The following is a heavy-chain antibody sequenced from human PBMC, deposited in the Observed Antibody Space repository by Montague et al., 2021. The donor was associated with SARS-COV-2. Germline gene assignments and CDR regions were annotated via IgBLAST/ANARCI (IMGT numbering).Heavy chain of an antibody. J-gene: IGHJ6*02. V-gene: IGHV4-59*12. CDR2: IHYSGRT. Sequence: SETLSLTCTVSNASFDNYYCSWVRQSPGKGLEYIGYIHYSGRTNYNQSLRSKVTISIDTSKNKYSLKLSLVTAADTAVYYCSGWGEYYGSPYYYDAMDVWGQGTTVTVSS. CDR1: NASFDNYY. D-gene: IGHD3-3*01. CDR3: SGWGEYYGSPYYYDAMDV.